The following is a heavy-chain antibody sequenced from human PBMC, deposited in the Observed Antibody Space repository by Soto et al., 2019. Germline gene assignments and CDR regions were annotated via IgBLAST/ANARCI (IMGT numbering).Heavy chain of an antibody. Sequence: SLKPSCTASGVTFSTYAMSWVRQAPGKGLEWVSGIGTSGGSTNYADSVKGRFTISRDNSTNTLHLQMNSLRAEDTALYYGSPQAARCLYYFDNWGQGTLVTVSS. J-gene: IGHJ4*02. D-gene: IGHD6-6*01. CDR3: SPQAARCLYYFDN. CDR2: IGTSGGST. CDR1: GVTFSTYA. V-gene: IGHV3-23*01.